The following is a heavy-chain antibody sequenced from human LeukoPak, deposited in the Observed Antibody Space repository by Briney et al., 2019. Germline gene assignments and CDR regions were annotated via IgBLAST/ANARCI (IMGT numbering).Heavy chain of an antibody. CDR3: ARDGRGAPRYGGSYSDAHSALNRFDY. Sequence: GGSLRLSCAAAGFTFSDSYMSWIRQAPGKGLECLSHISSSVSTIFYADSVKGRFTISRDNAKNSLYLQMNSLRAEDTAVYYCARDGRGAPRYGGSYSDAHSALNRFDYWSQGTLVTVSS. V-gene: IGHV3-11*01. CDR2: ISSSVSTI. CDR1: GFTFSDSY. D-gene: IGHD1-26*01. J-gene: IGHJ4*02.